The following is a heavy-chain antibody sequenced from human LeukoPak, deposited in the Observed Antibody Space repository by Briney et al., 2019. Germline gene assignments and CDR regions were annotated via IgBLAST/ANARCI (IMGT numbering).Heavy chain of an antibody. J-gene: IGHJ3*02. CDR3: ARSSINGFDI. CDR2: INSDGSST. V-gene: IGHV3-74*01. CDR1: GFTFSSYW. Sequence: GGSLRLSCAASGFTFSSYWMHWVRQAPGEGLVWVSRINSDGSSTSYADSVKGRFTISRDSAKNSLYLQMNSLRVEDTAVFYCARSSINGFDIWGQGTMVTVSS. D-gene: IGHD1-14*01.